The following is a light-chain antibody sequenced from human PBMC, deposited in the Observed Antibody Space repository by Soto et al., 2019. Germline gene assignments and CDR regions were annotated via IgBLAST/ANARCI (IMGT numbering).Light chain of an antibody. V-gene: IGKV3-15*01. CDR1: QSVSNN. CDR3: QQDNNWPPWT. J-gene: IGKJ1*01. Sequence: ILMTQSPATLSVSPGERATLSCRASQSVSNNLAWYQQKPGQAPRLLIYDASTRATGIPARFSGSWSGTEFTLTISCLQSEYFAVYYCQQDNNWPPWTFGQGTKVEIK. CDR2: DAS.